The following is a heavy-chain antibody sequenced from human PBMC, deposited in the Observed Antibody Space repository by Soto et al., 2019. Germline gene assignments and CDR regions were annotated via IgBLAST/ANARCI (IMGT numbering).Heavy chain of an antibody. CDR2: IVVGSGNT. J-gene: IGHJ4*02. D-gene: IGHD3-22*01. CDR3: AADSSGYYYQFDY. V-gene: IGHV1-58*01. CDR1: GFTFTSSA. Sequence: GASVKVSCKASGFTFTSSAVQWVRQARGQRLEWIGWIVVGSGNTNYAQKFQERVTITRDMSTSTAYMELSSLRSEDTAVYYCAADSSGYYYQFDYWGQGTLVTVSS.